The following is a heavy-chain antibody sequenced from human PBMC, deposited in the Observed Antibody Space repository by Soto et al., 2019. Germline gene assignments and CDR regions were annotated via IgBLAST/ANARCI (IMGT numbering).Heavy chain of an antibody. Sequence: FSGYYWSCIRKPPGKGLEWIGEINHSGSTNYNPSLKSRVTISVDTSKNQFSLKLSSVTAADTAVYYRAGFGYRYGRFDYWGQGTLVTVSS. J-gene: IGHJ4*02. D-gene: IGHD5-18*01. CDR2: INHSGST. CDR3: AGFGYRYGRFDY. CDR1: FSGYY. V-gene: IGHV4-34*01.